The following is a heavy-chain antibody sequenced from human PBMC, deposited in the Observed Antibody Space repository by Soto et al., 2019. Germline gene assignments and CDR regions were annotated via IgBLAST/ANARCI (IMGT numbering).Heavy chain of an antibody. Sequence: ASVKVSCKASGYSFTTHGISCVRRAPGHGLEWMGWISAYNGDTHYVQRFQGRLTMTTDTSTSTAYMELRSLTSDDTAVYYCARDPPFSGILRGTPLMDVWGQGTTVTVSS. CDR2: ISAYNGDT. D-gene: IGHD4-17*01. CDR3: ARDPPFSGILRGTPLMDV. J-gene: IGHJ6*02. CDR1: GYSFTTHG. V-gene: IGHV1-18*04.